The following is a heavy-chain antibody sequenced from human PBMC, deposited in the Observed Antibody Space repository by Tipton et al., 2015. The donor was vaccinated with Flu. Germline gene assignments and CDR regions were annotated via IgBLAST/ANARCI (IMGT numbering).Heavy chain of an antibody. CDR3: AKDDSIWGYYETSGYYDS. Sequence: QLVQSGGGVVQPGRSLRLSCAASGFTFSNYGMHWVCQPPGKGLEWVAIISYDGSNKNYADSVKGRFTISRDNSKNTLYLQMNSLRSDDTSVYYCAKDDSIWGYYETSGYYDSWGQGTLVTVSS. V-gene: IGHV3-30*18. J-gene: IGHJ4*02. CDR1: GFTFSNYG. D-gene: IGHD3-22*01. CDR2: ISYDGSNK.